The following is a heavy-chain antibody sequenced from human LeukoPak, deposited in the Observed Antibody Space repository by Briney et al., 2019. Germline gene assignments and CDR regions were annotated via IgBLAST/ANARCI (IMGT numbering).Heavy chain of an antibody. J-gene: IGHJ4*02. CDR1: GESVSSINGA. Sequence: SQTLSLTCAISGESVSSINGAWNWIRQSPSRGLEWLGRTYYRSKRYSDYADSMKGRITINPDTSKNQFSLQLNSVTPEDTAVYYCARDEGRSGWYTFDYWGQGSLVTASS. D-gene: IGHD6-19*01. V-gene: IGHV6-1*01. CDR2: TYYRSKRYS. CDR3: ARDEGRSGWYTFDY.